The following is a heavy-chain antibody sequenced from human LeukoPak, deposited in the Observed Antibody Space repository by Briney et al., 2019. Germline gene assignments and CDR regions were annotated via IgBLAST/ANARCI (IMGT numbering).Heavy chain of an antibody. V-gene: IGHV4-59*01. Sequence: SETLSLTCAVYGGSFSSYYWSWIRQPPGKGLEWIGYIYYSGSTNYNPSLKSRVTISVDTSKNQFSLKLSSVTAADTAVYYCARVSIVDPYNWFDPWGQGTLVTVSS. J-gene: IGHJ5*02. CDR1: GGSFSSYY. D-gene: IGHD2-15*01. CDR2: IYYSGST. CDR3: ARVSIVDPYNWFDP.